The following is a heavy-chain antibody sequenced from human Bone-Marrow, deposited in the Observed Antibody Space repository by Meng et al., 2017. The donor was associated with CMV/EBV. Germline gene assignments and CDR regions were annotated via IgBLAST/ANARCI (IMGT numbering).Heavy chain of an antibody. Sequence: GESLKISCTASGFTVSSNYMSWVRQAPGKGLEWVSVLYAGGFTYYADSVKGRFTISRDNSKNSLYLQLNNLRLEDTAVYYCARGLNWRGYWGQGKLVNVAS. D-gene: IGHD1-1*01. V-gene: IGHV3-66*02. CDR1: GFTVSSNY. J-gene: IGHJ4*02. CDR2: LYAGGFT. CDR3: ARGLNWRGY.